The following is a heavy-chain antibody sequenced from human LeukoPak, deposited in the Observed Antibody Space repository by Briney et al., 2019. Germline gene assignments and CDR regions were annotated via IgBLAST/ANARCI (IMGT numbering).Heavy chain of an antibody. J-gene: IGHJ4*02. CDR2: INPSGGST. D-gene: IGHD2-8*02. V-gene: IGHV1-46*01. CDR1: GYTFTRYY. Sequence: ASVKVSCKASGYTFTRYYMYWVRQAPGQGLEWMGIINPSGGSTSYAQKFQGRVTMTTDTSTSTAYMELRSLRSDDTAVYYCAGSLGYCTSDSCYLKYWGQGTLVTVSS. CDR3: AGSLGYCTSDSCYLKY.